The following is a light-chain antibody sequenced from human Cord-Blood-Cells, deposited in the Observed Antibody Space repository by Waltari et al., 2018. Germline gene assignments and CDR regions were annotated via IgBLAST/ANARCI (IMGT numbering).Light chain of an antibody. Sequence: QSALTQPASVSGSPGQSITISCTGTSSDVGGYNYVSWYQQQPGQAPKLMIYDVRNRPSGVSNRFYGSKSGNTASLTISGLQAEDEADYYCSSYTSSSTLDVFGTGTKVTVL. CDR1: SSDVGGYNY. CDR2: DVR. CDR3: SSYTSSSTLDV. V-gene: IGLV2-14*01. J-gene: IGLJ1*01.